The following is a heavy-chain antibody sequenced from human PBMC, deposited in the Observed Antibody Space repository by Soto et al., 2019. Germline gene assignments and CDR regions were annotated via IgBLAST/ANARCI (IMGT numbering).Heavy chain of an antibody. CDR1: GFTVGSNH. CDR2: IYSGGDT. D-gene: IGHD3-10*01. CDR3: ARDNRYVSGSFSYYGMDV. V-gene: IGHV3-66*01. J-gene: IGHJ6*02. Sequence: EVQLVESGGGLVQPGGSLRLSCAASGFTVGSNHMSWVRQAPGKGREWVSVIYSGGDTYYADSVNGRFTISRDKSNSTLYLHMHSLRADDTAVYYCARDNRYVSGSFSYYGMDVWGQGTTVTVSS.